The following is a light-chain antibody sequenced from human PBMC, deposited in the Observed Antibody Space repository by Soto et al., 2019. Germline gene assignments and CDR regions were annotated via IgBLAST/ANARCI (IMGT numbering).Light chain of an antibody. CDR3: CSFAGPSSI. Sequence: RSVSGSPGQSVTLSCTGATTDVDSSEYVSWYQQHPGEAPRLLIYDVTKRPAGVPSRFSGSKSGKTASLTISGLRTEDEGVYFCCSFAGPSSIFAGGTKLTVL. CDR2: DVT. CDR1: TTDVDSSEY. J-gene: IGLJ2*01. V-gene: IGLV2-11*01.